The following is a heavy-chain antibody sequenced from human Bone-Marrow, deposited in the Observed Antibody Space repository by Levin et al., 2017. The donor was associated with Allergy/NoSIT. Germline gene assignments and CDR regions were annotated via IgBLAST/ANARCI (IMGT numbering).Heavy chain of an antibody. J-gene: IGHJ5*01. CDR1: GDTLSKLS. CDR2: FDPEDGEM. D-gene: IGHD2-21*02. CDR3: ATVTAPNWFDS. V-gene: IGHV1-24*01. Sequence: GESLKISCKVSGDTLSKLSISWVRQAPGKGLEWVGGFDPEDGEMIYAQKLQGRVTMTEDTSTDTANMALTSLRSEDTAMYFCATVTAPNWFDSWGQGTLVTVSS.